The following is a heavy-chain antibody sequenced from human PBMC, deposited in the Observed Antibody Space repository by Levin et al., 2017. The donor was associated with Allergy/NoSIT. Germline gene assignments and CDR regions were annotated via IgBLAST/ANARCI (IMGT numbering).Heavy chain of an antibody. D-gene: IGHD3-22*01. V-gene: IGHV3-15*01. CDR2: IKSKTDGGTT. Sequence: GESLKISCAASGFTFSNAWMSWVRQAPGKGLEWVGRIKSKTDGGTTDYAAPVKGRFTISRDDSKNTLYLQMNSLKTEDTAVYYCTTGSNYYDSSGYYRLDYWGQGTLVTVSS. CDR3: TTGSNYYDSSGYYRLDY. J-gene: IGHJ4*02. CDR1: GFTFSNAW.